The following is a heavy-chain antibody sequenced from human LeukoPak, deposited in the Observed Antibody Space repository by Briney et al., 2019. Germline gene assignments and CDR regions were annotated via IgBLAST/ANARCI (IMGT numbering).Heavy chain of an antibody. D-gene: IGHD6-6*01. CDR1: GGSISSGGYY. CDR2: IYHSGST. Sequence: SETLSLTCTVSGGSISSGGYYWSWIRQPPGKGLEWIGYIYHSGSTYYNPSLKSRVTISVDRSKNQFSLKLSSVTAADTAVYYCARASGYSSSAPFDYWGQGTLVTVSS. J-gene: IGHJ4*02. CDR3: ARASGYSSSAPFDY. V-gene: IGHV4-30-2*01.